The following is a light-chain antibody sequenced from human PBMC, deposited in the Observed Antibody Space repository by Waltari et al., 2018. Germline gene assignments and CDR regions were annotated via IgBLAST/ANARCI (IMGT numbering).Light chain of an antibody. CDR1: TSNIGAVYD. CDR2: VKK. J-gene: IGLJ1*01. CDR3: QSYDSSLSGYV. V-gene: IGLV1-40*01. Sequence: QSVLTQPPSVSGAPGQRVTISCTGSTSNIGAVYDVHWYQQLPGTAPKLLIYVKKNRPSGGPDRCSGSKSGTSASLAITGLQAEDEADYYCQSYDSSLSGYVFGTGTKVTVL.